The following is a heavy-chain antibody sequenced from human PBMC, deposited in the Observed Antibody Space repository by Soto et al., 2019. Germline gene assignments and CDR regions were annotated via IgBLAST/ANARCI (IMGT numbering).Heavy chain of an antibody. J-gene: IGHJ4*02. D-gene: IGHD1-1*01. CDR3: AREGINKYNEYYFDP. CDR1: GFTFSTYS. V-gene: IGHV3-21*01. Sequence: GGSLRLSCAASGFTFSTYSMNWVRQAPGKGLEWVSSISGSGNYTHYADFLRGRFTISRDNAKTSLYLQMNSLRAEDTAVYYCAREGINKYNEYYFDPWGQGTVVTVSS. CDR2: ISGSGNYT.